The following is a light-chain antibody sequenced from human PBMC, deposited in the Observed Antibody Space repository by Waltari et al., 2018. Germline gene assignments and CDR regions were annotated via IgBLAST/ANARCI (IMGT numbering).Light chain of an antibody. CDR3: TSFTMTNTLL. Sequence: QSALTQPPSVSGSPGQSVTISCTGSSSDIGNYNRVSWYHQSPGTAPRRTIYEVSNRPSGVPDRFSGSKSGNTASLTISGLQAEDEADYYCTSFTMTNTLLFGGGTKLTVL. CDR2: EVS. J-gene: IGLJ2*01. V-gene: IGLV2-18*02. CDR1: SSDIGNYNR.